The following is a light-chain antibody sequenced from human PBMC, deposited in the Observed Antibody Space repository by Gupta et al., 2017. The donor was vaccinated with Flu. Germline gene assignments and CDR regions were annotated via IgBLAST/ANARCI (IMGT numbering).Light chain of an antibody. J-gene: IGKJ1*01. Sequence: DIQMTQSPSTLPASVGDRVTITCRASQSVNTHLAWYQQKPGKAPKLLVYGASNLGSGVPSRFSGSGSGTEFTLTISSLQPDDFATYYCSQYQTYCYFGQGTKVDFK. CDR1: QSVNTH. V-gene: IGKV1-5*03. CDR3: SQYQTYCY. CDR2: GAS.